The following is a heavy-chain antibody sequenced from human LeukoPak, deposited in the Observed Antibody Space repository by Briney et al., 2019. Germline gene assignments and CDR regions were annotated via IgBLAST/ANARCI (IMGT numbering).Heavy chain of an antibody. Sequence: SETLSLTCTVSGGSISSYYWSWIRQPPGKGLEWIGYIYYSGSTNYNPSLKSRVTISVDTSKNQFSLKLSSVTAADTAVYYCARDGGGVLWFGSLDGIDVWGQGTTVTVSS. CDR3: ARDGGGVLWFGSLDGIDV. CDR2: IYYSGST. J-gene: IGHJ6*02. D-gene: IGHD3-10*01. V-gene: IGHV4-59*01. CDR1: GGSISSYY.